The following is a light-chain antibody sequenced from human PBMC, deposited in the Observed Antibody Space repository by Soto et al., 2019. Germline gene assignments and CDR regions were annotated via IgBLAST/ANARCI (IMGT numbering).Light chain of an antibody. CDR2: SNT. CDR1: SSNIGGGYD. CDR3: SSYAGSNNLV. J-gene: IGLJ2*01. Sequence: QSVLTQPPSVSGAPGQRVTISCTGSSSNIGGGYDVHWYQQLPGTAPKLLIYSNTHRPSGVPDRFSGTKSGTSASLAIAGLQAEDEADYYCSSYAGSNNLVFGGGTKVTVL. V-gene: IGLV1-40*01.